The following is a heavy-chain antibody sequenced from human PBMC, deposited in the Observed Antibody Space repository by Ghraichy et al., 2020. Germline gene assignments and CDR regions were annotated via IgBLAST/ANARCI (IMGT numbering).Heavy chain of an antibody. Sequence: SETLSLTCTVSGGSISSSRYYWGWIRQPPGKGLEWIGRIYYGGSTYYNPSLKSQVTIFVDTSKNQFSLKLISATAADTAVYYCARQHDSDHYWFFDVWGRGTLVSVSS. V-gene: IGHV4-39*01. D-gene: IGHD2-21*02. J-gene: IGHJ2*01. CDR1: GGSISSSRYY. CDR2: IYYGGST. CDR3: ARQHDSDHYWFFDV.